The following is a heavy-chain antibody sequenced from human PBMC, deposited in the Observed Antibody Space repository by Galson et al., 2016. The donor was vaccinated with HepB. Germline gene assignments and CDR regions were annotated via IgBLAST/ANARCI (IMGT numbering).Heavy chain of an antibody. J-gene: IGHJ4*02. CDR2: ISDSGGST. CDR3: AKAHSNFFDY. CDR1: GFTFSIYA. D-gene: IGHD4-11*01. Sequence: SLRLPCAAAGFTFSIYAMHWARQAPGKGLEWVSGISDSGGSTYYADSVKGRFTISRDNSKNTLYLQMNSLRADDTAVYYCAKAHSNFFDYWGQGTLVTVSS. V-gene: IGHV3-23*01.